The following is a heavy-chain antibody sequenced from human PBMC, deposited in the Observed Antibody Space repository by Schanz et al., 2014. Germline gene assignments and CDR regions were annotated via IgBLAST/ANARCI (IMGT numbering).Heavy chain of an antibody. D-gene: IGHD3-10*01. Sequence: EVQLVESGGGLVQPGGSLRLSCAASGFTFSSYAMSWVRQAPGKGLEWVSAISCSGGSTYYADSVKGRFTISRDNSKNSLYLQRNSPRAEDPDVYYCAVVSFGKFSAFDIWGQGTMVTVSS. V-gene: IGHV3-23*04. CDR1: GFTFSSYA. CDR2: ISCSGGST. J-gene: IGHJ3*02. CDR3: AVVSFGKFSAFDI.